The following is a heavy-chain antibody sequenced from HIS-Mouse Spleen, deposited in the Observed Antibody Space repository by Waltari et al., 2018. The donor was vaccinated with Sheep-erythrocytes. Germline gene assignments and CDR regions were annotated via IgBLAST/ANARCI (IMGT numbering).Heavy chain of an antibody. V-gene: IGHV3-13*01. J-gene: IGHJ3*02. CDR3: ARANSGSYDDAFDI. D-gene: IGHD1-26*01. CDR2: IGTAGDT. Sequence: GLEWVSAIGTAGDTYYPGSVKGRFTISRENAKNSLYLQMNSLRAGDTAVYYCARANSGSYDDAFDIWGQGTMVTVSS.